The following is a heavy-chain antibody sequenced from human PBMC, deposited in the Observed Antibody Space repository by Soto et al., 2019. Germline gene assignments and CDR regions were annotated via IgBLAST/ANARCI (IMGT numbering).Heavy chain of an antibody. D-gene: IGHD3-3*01. V-gene: IGHV1-2*04. CDR3: ARDPQPTNYDFWSGYYSGGPSPFDY. Sequence: ASVKVSCKASGYTFTGYYMHWVRQAPGQGLEWMGWINPNSGGTNYAQKFQGWVTMTRDTSISTAYMELSRLRSDDTAVYYCARDPQPTNYDFWSGYYSGGPSPFDYWGQGTPVTVSS. J-gene: IGHJ4*02. CDR2: INPNSGGT. CDR1: GYTFTGYY.